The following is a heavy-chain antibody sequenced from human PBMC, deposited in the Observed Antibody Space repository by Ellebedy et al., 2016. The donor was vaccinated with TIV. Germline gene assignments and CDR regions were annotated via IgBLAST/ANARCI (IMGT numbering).Heavy chain of an antibody. D-gene: IGHD5-12*01. Sequence: AASVKVSCKASGGNFNSYAINWVRQAPGQGLEWMGVFIPNFGTPKYAQNFQGRVTITADESTTTVYMELSSLRSEATAVDYFARAFSGYDRWVESYFDYWGQGTLVTVSS. CDR1: GGNFNSYA. J-gene: IGHJ4*02. CDR2: FIPNFGTP. V-gene: IGHV1-69*13. CDR3: ARAFSGYDRWVESYFDY.